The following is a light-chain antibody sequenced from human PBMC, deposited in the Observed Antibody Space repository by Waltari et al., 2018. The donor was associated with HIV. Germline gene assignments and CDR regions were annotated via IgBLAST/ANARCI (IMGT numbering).Light chain of an antibody. CDR1: QSVGSN. CDR3: QQYNNWPPLT. J-gene: IGKJ4*01. CDR2: GAS. V-gene: IGKV3-15*01. Sequence: ETVMTQSPATLSVSPGERATLSCRASQSVGSNLAWYQQQPGQAPRLLIYGASTRATGIPARFSGSGSGTEFTLTISSLQSEDFAVYYCQQYNNWPPLTFGGETKVEI.